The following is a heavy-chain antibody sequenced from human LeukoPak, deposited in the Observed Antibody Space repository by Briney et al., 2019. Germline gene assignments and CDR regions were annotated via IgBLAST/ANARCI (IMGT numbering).Heavy chain of an antibody. CDR3: ARLPDP. J-gene: IGHJ5*02. CDR1: GGSISSYY. CDR2: IYYSGST. Sequence: PSETLSLTCTVSGGSISSYYWSWIRQPPGKGLEWIGYIYYSGSTNYNPSLKSRVTISVDTSKNQFSLKLSSVTAADTAVYYCARLPDPWGQGTLVTVSS. V-gene: IGHV4-59*12.